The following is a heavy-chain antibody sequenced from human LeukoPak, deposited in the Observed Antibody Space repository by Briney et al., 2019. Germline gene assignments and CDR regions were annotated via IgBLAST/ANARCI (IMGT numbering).Heavy chain of an antibody. CDR3: ARDRGVELDLYYFDY. CDR2: INPNSGGT. J-gene: IGHJ4*02. Sequence: GASVKVSCKASGYTFTGYYMHWVRQAPGQGLEWMGWINPNSGGTNYAQKFQGRVTMTRDTSISTAYMELSRLRSGDTAVYYCARDRGVELDLYYFDYWGQGTLVTVSS. CDR1: GYTFTGYY. V-gene: IGHV1-2*02. D-gene: IGHD1-1*01.